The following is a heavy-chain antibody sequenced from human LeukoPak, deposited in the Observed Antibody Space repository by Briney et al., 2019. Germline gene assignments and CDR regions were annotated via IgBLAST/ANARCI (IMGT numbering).Heavy chain of an antibody. CDR3: ARDAESSGYYLFDY. J-gene: IGHJ4*02. V-gene: IGHV4-4*07. CDR1: GGSISGYY. Sequence: ADTLSLTCTVSGGSISGYYWLGVRQPAGKGVEGIGRIYNSESANHNPPLKSPVTLPVETSKHQTVLTIGALADADTDGYLFARDAESSGYYLFDYGGQGTLVTVYS. CDR2: IYNSESA. D-gene: IGHD3-22*01.